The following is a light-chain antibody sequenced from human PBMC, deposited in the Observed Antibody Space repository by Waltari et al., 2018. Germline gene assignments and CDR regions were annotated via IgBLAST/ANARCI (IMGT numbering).Light chain of an antibody. CDR3: SSYASSGTLV. J-gene: IGLJ1*01. V-gene: IGLV2-14*01. CDR1: SSDVGGYIF. Sequence: QSALTQPASVSGSPGQSTTISCTGTSSDVGGYIFASWYQVHPGKVPKLIIYEVNRRPSGVSNRFSGSKSGNTASLTISGLQAEDEADFYCSSYASSGTLVFGSGTKVTVL. CDR2: EVN.